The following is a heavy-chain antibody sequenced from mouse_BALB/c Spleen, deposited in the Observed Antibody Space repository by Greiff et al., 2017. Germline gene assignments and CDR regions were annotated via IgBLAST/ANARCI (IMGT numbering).Heavy chain of an antibody. V-gene: IGHV14-3*02. CDR2: IDPANGNT. Sequence: VQLQQSGAELVKPGASVKLSCTASGFNIKDTYMHWVKQRPEQGLEWIGRIDPANGNTKYDPKFQGKATITADTSTNTAYLQLSSLTSEDTAVYYCSRRGYGNSFAYWGQGTLVTVSA. J-gene: IGHJ3*01. CDR1: GFNIKDTY. D-gene: IGHD2-10*02. CDR3: SRRGYGNSFAY.